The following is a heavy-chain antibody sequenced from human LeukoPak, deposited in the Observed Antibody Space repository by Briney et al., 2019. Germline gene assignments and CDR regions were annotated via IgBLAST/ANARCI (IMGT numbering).Heavy chain of an antibody. D-gene: IGHD1-1*01. CDR2: IYYSGST. J-gene: IGHJ4*02. CDR1: GGSISSGDYY. Sequence: PSQTLSLTCTVSGGSISSGDYYWSWIRQPPGKGLEWIGYIYYSGSTYYNPSLKSRVTISVDTSKNQFSLKLSSVTAADTAVYYCARKRIPRVYYFDYWGQGTLVTVSS. V-gene: IGHV4-30-4*08. CDR3: ARKRIPRVYYFDY.